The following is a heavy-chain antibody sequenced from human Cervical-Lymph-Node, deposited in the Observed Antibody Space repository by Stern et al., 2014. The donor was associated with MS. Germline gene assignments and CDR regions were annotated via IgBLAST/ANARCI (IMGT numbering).Heavy chain of an antibody. V-gene: IGHV3-9*01. J-gene: IGHJ6*02. Sequence: EVQLVESGGGLVQPGRSLRLSCAASGFTFDDYAMHWVRQAPGKGLEWVSGISWNSGSICYADSVKCRFTISRDNAKNSLYLQMNSLRAEDTALYYCAKGPVVDYGMDVWGQGTTVTVSS. D-gene: IGHD2-2*01. CDR1: GFTFDDYA. CDR3: AKGPVVDYGMDV. CDR2: ISWNSGSI.